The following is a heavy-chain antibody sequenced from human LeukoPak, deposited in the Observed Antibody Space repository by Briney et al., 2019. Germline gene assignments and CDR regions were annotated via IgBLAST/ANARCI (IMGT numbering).Heavy chain of an antibody. CDR2: IKSDGTGI. V-gene: IGHV3-74*01. CDR3: VRGQTIDY. J-gene: IGHJ4*02. CDR1: GFTFSNYW. D-gene: IGHD3-3*01. Sequence: GGSLTLSCTTSGFTFSNYWMYWVRQAPGKGLMWVSRIKSDGTGITYTDSVEGRFTISRENAKNTLYLQMNSLRDEDTAVYYCVRGQTIDYWGQGTLVTVSS.